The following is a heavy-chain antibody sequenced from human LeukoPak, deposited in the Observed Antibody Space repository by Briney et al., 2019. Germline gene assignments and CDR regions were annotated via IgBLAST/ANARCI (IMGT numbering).Heavy chain of an antibody. V-gene: IGHV4-59*08. D-gene: IGHD7-27*01. CDR1: GGSISSYY. CDR2: IYYSGST. CDR3: ARHLGRGTPHSGFDY. J-gene: IGHJ4*02. Sequence: SETLSLTCTVSGGSISSYYWSWIRQPPGKGLEWIGYIYYSGSTNYNPSLKSRVTISVDTSKNQFSLKLSSVTAADTAVYYCARHLGRGTPHSGFDYWGQGTLVTVSS.